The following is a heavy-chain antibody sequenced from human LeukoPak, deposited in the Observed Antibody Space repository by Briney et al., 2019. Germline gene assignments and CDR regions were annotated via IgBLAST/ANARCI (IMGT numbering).Heavy chain of an antibody. J-gene: IGHJ4*02. CDR3: ARGSEWLLHYFDY. Sequence: SQTLSLTCAVSGGSISSGGYSWSWIRQPPGKGLEWIGYIYHSGSTYYNPSLKSRVTISVDTSKNQFSLKLSSVTAADTAVYYCARGSEWLLHYFDYWGQGTLATVSS. V-gene: IGHV4-30-2*05. CDR1: GGSISSGGYS. CDR2: IYHSGST. D-gene: IGHD3-3*01.